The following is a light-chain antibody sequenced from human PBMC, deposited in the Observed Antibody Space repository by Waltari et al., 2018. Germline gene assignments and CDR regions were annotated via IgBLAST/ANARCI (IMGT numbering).Light chain of an antibody. CDR1: SSDIGGYNY. V-gene: IGLV2-11*01. Sequence: QAALTQPRSVSGSPGQSVTISCTGTSSDIGGYNYVSWYQQHPGTAPKLMIYEVSKRPSGVSDRFSGSKSCNTASLTISGLQAEDEADYYCCSYAGSYTWVFGGGTRLTVL. CDR2: EVS. CDR3: CSYAGSYTWV. J-gene: IGLJ2*01.